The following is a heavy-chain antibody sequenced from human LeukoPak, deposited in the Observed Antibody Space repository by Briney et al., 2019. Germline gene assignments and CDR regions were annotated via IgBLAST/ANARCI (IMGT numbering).Heavy chain of an antibody. CDR3: ARDVRRRVFYYGTDV. CDR2: ISWYSGNI. V-gene: IGHV3-9*01. D-gene: IGHD6-25*01. CDR1: GFTFDDYA. Sequence: GGSLRLSCVASGFTFDDYAMHWVRQAPGKGLEWVSSISWYSGNIGYADSVKGRFSVSRDNAKNTLYLEMNSLRTDDTALYFCARDVRRRVFYYGTDVWGQGTTVAVSS. J-gene: IGHJ6*02.